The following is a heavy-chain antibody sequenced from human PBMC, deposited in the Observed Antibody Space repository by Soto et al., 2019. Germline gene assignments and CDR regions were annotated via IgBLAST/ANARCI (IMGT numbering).Heavy chain of an antibody. CDR1: SVSISSTIYS. Sequence: SETLSLTCTVSSVSISSTIYSWDWIRQPPGKGLEWIGSIFYSGSTYYNPSLKSRVTISVDKSKNQFSLKLSSVTAADTAVYYCARAAAAGTTLDYWGQGTLVTVSS. D-gene: IGHD6-13*01. CDR2: IFYSGST. CDR3: ARAAAAGTTLDY. J-gene: IGHJ4*02. V-gene: IGHV4-39*07.